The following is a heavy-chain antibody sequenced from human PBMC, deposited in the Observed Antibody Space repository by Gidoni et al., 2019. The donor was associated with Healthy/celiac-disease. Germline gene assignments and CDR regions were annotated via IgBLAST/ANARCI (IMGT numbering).Heavy chain of an antibody. CDR2: ISSNGGST. D-gene: IGHD4-17*01. J-gene: IGHJ4*02. CDR3: VKDGTYGGAPYFDY. Sequence: EVQLVESGGGLVQPGASLRLSCSASGFPFRSYAMHWVRQAPGKGLEYVSAISSNGGSTYYADSVKGRFTISRDNSKNTLYLQMSSLRAEDTAVYYCVKDGTYGGAPYFDYWGQGTLVTVSS. V-gene: IGHV3-64D*09. CDR1: GFPFRSYA.